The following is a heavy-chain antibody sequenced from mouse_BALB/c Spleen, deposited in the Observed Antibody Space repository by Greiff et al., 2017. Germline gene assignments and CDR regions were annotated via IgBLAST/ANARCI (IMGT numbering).Heavy chain of an antibody. J-gene: IGHJ3*01. V-gene: IGHV5-17*02. CDR2: ISSGSSTI. D-gene: IGHD1-1*01. Sequence: EVQGVESGGGLVQPGGSRKLSCAASGFTFSSFGMHWVRQAPEKGLEWVAYISSGSSTIYYADTVKGRFTISRDNPKNTLFLQMTSLRSEDTAMYYCARDNYGSSFFAYWGQGTLVTVSA. CDR1: GFTFSSFG. CDR3: ARDNYGSSFFAY.